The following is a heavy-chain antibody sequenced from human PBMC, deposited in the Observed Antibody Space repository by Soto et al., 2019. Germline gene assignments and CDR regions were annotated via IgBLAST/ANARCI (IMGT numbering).Heavy chain of an antibody. CDR2: ISYDGSNK. CDR1: GFTFSSYA. D-gene: IGHD1-26*01. Sequence: VQLVESGGGVVQPGRSLRLSCAASGFTFSSYAMHWVRQAPGKGLEWVAVISYDGSNKYYADSVKGRFTISRDNSKNTLYLQMNSLRAEDTAVYYCAREWGATGFDYWGQGTLVTVSS. V-gene: IGHV3-30-3*01. J-gene: IGHJ4*02. CDR3: AREWGATGFDY.